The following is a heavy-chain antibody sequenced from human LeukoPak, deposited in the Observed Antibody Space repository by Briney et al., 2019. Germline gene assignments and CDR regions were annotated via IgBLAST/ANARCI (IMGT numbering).Heavy chain of an antibody. J-gene: IGHJ3*02. CDR3: ARVGGSYLGAFDI. D-gene: IGHD1-26*01. CDR1: GGSISSSSYY. CDR2: IYYSGST. Sequence: SETLSLTCTVSGGSISSSSYYWGWIRQPPGKGLEWIGSIYYSGSTYYNPSLKSRVTISVDTSKNQFSPKLSSVTAADTAVYYCARVGGSYLGAFDIWGQGTMVTVSS. V-gene: IGHV4-39*07.